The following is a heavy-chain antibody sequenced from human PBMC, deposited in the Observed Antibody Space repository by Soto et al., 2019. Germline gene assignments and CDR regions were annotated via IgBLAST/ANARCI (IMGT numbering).Heavy chain of an antibody. Sequence: QVQLVQSGAEVKKPGASVKVSCKASGYTFTSYDINWVRQATGQGLEWMGWMNPNSGNTGYAQKFQGRVTXXRXTXXNTAYMELSSLRSEDTAVXXXXXXXXXXXXXXIDFWGQGTLVTVSS. CDR1: GYTFTSYD. V-gene: IGHV1-8*01. J-gene: IGHJ4*02. CDR3: XXXXXXXXXXXIDF. CDR2: MNPNSGNT.